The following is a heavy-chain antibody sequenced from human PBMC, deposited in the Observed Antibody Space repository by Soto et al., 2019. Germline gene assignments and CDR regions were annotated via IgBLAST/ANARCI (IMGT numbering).Heavy chain of an antibody. CDR2: ISGSGGST. J-gene: IGHJ4*02. CDR1: GFTFSSYA. CDR3: AKAGGIAVPGTHLDY. V-gene: IGHV3-23*01. Sequence: GGSLRLSCAASGFTFSSYAMSWVRQAPGKGLEWVSAISGSGGSTNYADSVEGRFTISRDNSKNTLYLQMSSLRAEDTAVYYCAKAGGIAVPGTHLDYWGQGTLVTVSS. D-gene: IGHD6-19*01.